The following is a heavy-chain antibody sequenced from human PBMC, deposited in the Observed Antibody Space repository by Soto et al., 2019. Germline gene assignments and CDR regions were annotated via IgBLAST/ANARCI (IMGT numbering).Heavy chain of an antibody. CDR2: INPSGGST. CDR3: ARERKARSSSWCPYYNWFDP. J-gene: IGHJ5*02. D-gene: IGHD6-13*01. Sequence: SVKVSCKASGYTFTSYYMHWVRQAPGQGLEWMGIINPSGGSTSYAQKFQGRVTMTRDTSTSTVYMELSSLRSEDTAVYYCARERKARSSSWCPYYNWFDPWGQGTLVTVSS. V-gene: IGHV1-46*01. CDR1: GYTFTSYY.